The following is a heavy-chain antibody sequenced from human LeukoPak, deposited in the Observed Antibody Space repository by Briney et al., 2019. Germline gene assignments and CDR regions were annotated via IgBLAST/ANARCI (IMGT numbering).Heavy chain of an antibody. V-gene: IGHV4-38-2*02. Sequence: SETLSLTCTVSGYSTSSGYYWGWIRQPPGKGLEWIGSIYHSGSTYYNPSLKSRVTISVDTSKNQFSLKLSSVTAADTAVYYCATPLGYCSSTSCYGGDAFDIWGQGTMVTVSS. J-gene: IGHJ3*02. CDR2: IYHSGST. CDR3: ATPLGYCSSTSCYGGDAFDI. CDR1: GYSTSSGYY. D-gene: IGHD2-2*01.